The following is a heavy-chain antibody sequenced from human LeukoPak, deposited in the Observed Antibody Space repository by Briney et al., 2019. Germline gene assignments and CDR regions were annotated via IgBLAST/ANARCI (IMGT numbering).Heavy chain of an antibody. CDR2: IDYSGST. CDR1: GGSIGRYY. Sequence: SETLSLTCTVSGGSIGRYYWSWIRQPPGKWLEWIGFIDYSGSTNYNPSLRSRVTISGHSSKNQFSLKLSSVTAADTAVYYCARHYSGSTRVGLDVWGQGTTVIVSS. V-gene: IGHV4-59*08. J-gene: IGHJ6*02. D-gene: IGHD1-26*01. CDR3: ARHYSGSTRVGLDV.